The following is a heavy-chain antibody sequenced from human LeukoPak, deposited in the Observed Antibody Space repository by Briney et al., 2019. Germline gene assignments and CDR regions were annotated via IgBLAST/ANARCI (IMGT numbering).Heavy chain of an antibody. CDR1: GFTFSSYW. D-gene: IGHD5-18*01. V-gene: IGHV3-7*01. Sequence: PGGSLRLSCAASGFTFSSYWMSWVRQAPGKGLEWVANIKQDGSEKYYVDSVKGRFTISRDNAKNSLYLQMNSLRAEDTAVYYCARAVGQLWYHNYYYYYYYMDVWGKGTTVTVSS. CDR3: ARAVGQLWYHNYYYYYYYMDV. CDR2: IKQDGSEK. J-gene: IGHJ6*03.